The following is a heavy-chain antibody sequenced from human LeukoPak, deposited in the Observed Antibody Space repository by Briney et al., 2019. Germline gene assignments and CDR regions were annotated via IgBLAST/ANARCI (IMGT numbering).Heavy chain of an antibody. CDR1: GYTFTGYY. Sequence: ASVKVSCKASGYTFTGYYMHWVRQDPGQGLKWMGRINPNSGGTNYAQKFQGRVTMTRDTSISTAYMELSRLRSDDTAVYYCARLSTAANVDYWGQGTLVTVSS. CDR2: INPNSGGT. V-gene: IGHV1-2*06. D-gene: IGHD6-13*01. J-gene: IGHJ4*02. CDR3: ARLSTAANVDY.